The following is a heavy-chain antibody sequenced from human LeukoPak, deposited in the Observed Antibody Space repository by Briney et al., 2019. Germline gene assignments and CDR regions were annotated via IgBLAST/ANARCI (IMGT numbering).Heavy chain of an antibody. V-gene: IGHV3-74*01. CDR3: ARAGSYYPGYYFDC. J-gene: IGHJ4*02. Sequence: QAGGSLRLSCAASGFTFSSYWMHWVRQIPGKGLVWVSRINSEGSSTSDADSVKGRFTISRGNAKNTLFLQMNSLRDEDTAVYYCARAGSYYPGYYFDCWGQGTLVTVSS. CDR1: GFTFSSYW. D-gene: IGHD1-26*01. CDR2: INSEGSST.